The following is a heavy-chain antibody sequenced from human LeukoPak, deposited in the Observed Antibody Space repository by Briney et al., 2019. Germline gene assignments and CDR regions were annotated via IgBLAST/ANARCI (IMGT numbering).Heavy chain of an antibody. D-gene: IGHD6-13*01. CDR1: GFTFSTYA. CDR3: AKVPLIAAPKYFDH. Sequence: GGSLRLSCAASGFTFSTYAMTWVRQAPGKGLESVSLISATGSTTYYAESVRGRFTISRDNSKNTLYLQMNSLRAEDTAVYYCAKVPLIAAPKYFDHWGQGTLVTVSS. V-gene: IGHV3-23*01. J-gene: IGHJ4*02. CDR2: ISATGSTT.